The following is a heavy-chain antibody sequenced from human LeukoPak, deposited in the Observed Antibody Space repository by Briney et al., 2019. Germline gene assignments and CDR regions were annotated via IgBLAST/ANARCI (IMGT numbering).Heavy chain of an antibody. CDR3: ARNWGSGSFDY. J-gene: IGHJ4*02. Sequence: PGRSLRLSCTASGFTFGNYAMSFFRQAPGKGLEWISIIRSKGYGGATEYAAFVKGRFTMSRDDSKGIAYLQMDSLKTEDTAVYYCARNWGSGSFDYWGQGTLVTVSS. CDR2: IRSKGYGGAT. CDR1: GFTFGNYA. D-gene: IGHD7-27*01. V-gene: IGHV3-49*03.